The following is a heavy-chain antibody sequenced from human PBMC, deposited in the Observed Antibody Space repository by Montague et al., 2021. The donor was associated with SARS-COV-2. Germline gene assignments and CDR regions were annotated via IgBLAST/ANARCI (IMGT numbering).Heavy chain of an antibody. CDR1: GYSISSGYY. J-gene: IGHJ6*02. CDR2: IYHSGST. CDR3: AVNSNYYYYYGMDA. Sequence: SETLSLTCTVSGYSISSGYYWGWIRQPPGKGLEWIGSIYHSGSTYYNPSLKRRATISVDASKNQFSLKLSSVTAADTAVYYCAVNSNYYYYYGMDAWGQGTTVTVSS. V-gene: IGHV4-38-2*02. D-gene: IGHD4-11*01.